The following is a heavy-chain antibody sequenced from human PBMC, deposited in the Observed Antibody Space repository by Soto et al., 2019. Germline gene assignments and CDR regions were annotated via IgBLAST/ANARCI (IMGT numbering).Heavy chain of an antibody. D-gene: IGHD3-22*01. CDR3: ARVPQVGRSSGIDY. CDR1: GGSISSSNW. Sequence: QVQLQESGPGLVKPSGTLSLTCAVSGGSISSSNWWSWVRQPPGKGLEWIGEIYNSGSTHFNPSLKSRVSMSVDKSNTQFSLKLSSVTAADTAVYYCARVPQVGRSSGIDYWGQGTLVTVSS. CDR2: IYNSGST. V-gene: IGHV4-4*02. J-gene: IGHJ4*02.